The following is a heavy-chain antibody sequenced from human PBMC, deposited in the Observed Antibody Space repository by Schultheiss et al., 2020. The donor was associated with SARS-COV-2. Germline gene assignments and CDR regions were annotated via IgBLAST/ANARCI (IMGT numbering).Heavy chain of an antibody. J-gene: IGHJ6*03. D-gene: IGHD4-11*01. CDR2: INWNGGST. V-gene: IGHV3-20*04. CDR3: ARELAVTTGYYYYMDV. CDR1: GFTFDDYG. Sequence: GESLKISCAASGFTFDDYGMSWVRQAPGKGLEWVSGINWNGGSTGYADSVKGRFTISRDNAKNSLYLQMNSLRAEDTAVYYCARELAVTTGYYYYMDVWGKGTTVTVSS.